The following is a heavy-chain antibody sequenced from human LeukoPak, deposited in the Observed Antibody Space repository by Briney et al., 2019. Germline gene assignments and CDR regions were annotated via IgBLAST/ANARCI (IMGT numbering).Heavy chain of an antibody. J-gene: IGHJ4*02. D-gene: IGHD3-22*01. V-gene: IGHV3-23*01. CDR1: GFTFSSYA. CDR2: ISGSGGTT. Sequence: SGGSLRLSCEVSGFTFSSYAMSWVRQAAGKGLEWVSAISGSGGTTTYADSVKGRLTISRDNSQNTLYLQMTSLRAEDTAVYYCAKRTPYSSGSYYFDYWGQGTLVTVSS. CDR3: AKRTPYSSGSYYFDY.